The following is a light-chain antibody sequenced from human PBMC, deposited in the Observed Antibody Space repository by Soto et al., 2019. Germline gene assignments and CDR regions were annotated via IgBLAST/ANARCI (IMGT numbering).Light chain of an antibody. CDR3: QQYGTSPPWT. CDR2: CAS. Sequence: EIVLTQSPGTLSLSPGDRATLSCRASQSVSSTYLAWYQQKPGQAPRLLIYCASSRATGIPDRFSGSGSGTDFTLTISRLEPEDFAVYYCQQYGTSPPWTFGQGTKLEIK. V-gene: IGKV3-20*01. J-gene: IGKJ2*02. CDR1: QSVSSTY.